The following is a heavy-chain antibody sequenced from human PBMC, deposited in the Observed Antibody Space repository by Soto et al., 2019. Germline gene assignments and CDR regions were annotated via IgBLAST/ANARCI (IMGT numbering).Heavy chain of an antibody. D-gene: IGHD4-17*01. J-gene: IGHJ2*01. CDR2: ISGSGGST. CDR1: GFTFSSYA. Sequence: ESGGGLVQPGGSLRLSCAAPGFTFSSYAMNWVRQAPGKGPEWVSVISGSGGSTYYADAVKGRFTISRDNSKNTLYLQMNSLRAEDTAVYYCAKRTVGWYFDLWGRGTLVTVSS. V-gene: IGHV3-23*01. CDR3: AKRTVGWYFDL.